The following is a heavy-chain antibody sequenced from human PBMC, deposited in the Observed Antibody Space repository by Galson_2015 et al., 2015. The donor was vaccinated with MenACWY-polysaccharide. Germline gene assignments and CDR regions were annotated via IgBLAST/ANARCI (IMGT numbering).Heavy chain of an antibody. CDR3: ARISRVKKGSNWFAILDS. D-gene: IGHD6-13*01. Sequence: SVKVSCKASGYTFTNYGLSWVRQAPGQGLQWMGWISAYSGNTNYARKLQGRVTMTTDTSTNTAYMELRSLGSDDTAVYSCARISRVKKGSNWFAILDSWGPGTLVTVSS. J-gene: IGHJ4*02. CDR2: ISAYSGNT. CDR1: GYTFTNYG. V-gene: IGHV1-18*01.